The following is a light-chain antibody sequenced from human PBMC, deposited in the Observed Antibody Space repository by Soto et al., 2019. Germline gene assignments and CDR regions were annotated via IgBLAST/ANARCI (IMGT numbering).Light chain of an antibody. CDR1: QSVSSS. CDR3: QQRITWPST. CDR2: DAS. J-gene: IGKJ2*01. Sequence: EIVLTQSPATLSLSPGESATLSCRASQSVSSSLAWYQQKTGQPSRLLIYDASYRATGIPARFSGSGSGTDFTLTISSLEPEDFAIYYCQQRITWPSTFGQGTKLEIK. V-gene: IGKV3-11*01.